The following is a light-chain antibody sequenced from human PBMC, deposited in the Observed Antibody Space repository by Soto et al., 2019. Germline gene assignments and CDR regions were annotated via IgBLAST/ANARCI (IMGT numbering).Light chain of an antibody. CDR2: EVS. Sequence: QSALSQAASVPGSPGQSITISCTRSSSDIGAYNYVSWFQQYPGKAPKLIISEVSNRPSGVSNRFSGSKSGTAASLTISGLQTEDEADYFCFSFTTDWTHVFGTGTKVTVL. CDR3: FSFTTDWTHV. J-gene: IGLJ1*01. V-gene: IGLV2-14*01. CDR1: SSDIGAYNY.